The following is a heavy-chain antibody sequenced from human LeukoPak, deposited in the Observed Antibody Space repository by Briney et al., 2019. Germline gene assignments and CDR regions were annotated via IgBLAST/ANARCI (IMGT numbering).Heavy chain of an antibody. CDR1: GYTFTSYG. V-gene: IGHV1-18*01. J-gene: IGHJ6*02. D-gene: IGHD2-2*01. CDR3: ARDPHFAVVPAASLYYYYGMDV. CDR2: ISAYNGNT. Sequence: GASVKVSCKASGYTFTSYGISWVRQAPGQGLEWMGWISAYNGNTNYAQKLQGRVTMTTDTSTSTAYMELRSLRSDDTAVYYCARDPHFAVVPAASLYYYYGMDVWGQGTTVTVSS.